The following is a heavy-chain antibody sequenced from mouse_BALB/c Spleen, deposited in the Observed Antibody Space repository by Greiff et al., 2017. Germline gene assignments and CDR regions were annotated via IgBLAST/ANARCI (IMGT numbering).Heavy chain of an antibody. CDR2: ISSGGSYT. CDR1: GFTFSSYG. Sequence: EVMLVESGGDLVKPGGSLKLSCAASGFTFSSYGMSWVRQTPDKRLEWVATISSGGSYTYYPDSVKGRFTISRDNAKNTLYLQMSSLKSEDTAMYYCARQDTTVVFDYWGQGTTLTVSS. D-gene: IGHD1-1*01. CDR3: ARQDTTVVFDY. V-gene: IGHV5-6*02. J-gene: IGHJ2*01.